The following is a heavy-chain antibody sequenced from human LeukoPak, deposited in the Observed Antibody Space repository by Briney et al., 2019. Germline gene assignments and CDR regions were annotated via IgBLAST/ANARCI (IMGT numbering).Heavy chain of an antibody. D-gene: IGHD3-22*01. Sequence: PGGSLRLSCAASGFTFSSYAMSWVRQAPGKGLEWVSAISGSGGSTYYADSVKGRFTISRDNSENTLYLQMNSLRAEDTAVYYCAKATYDSSGYFRDPWGQGTLVTVSS. V-gene: IGHV3-23*01. CDR3: AKATYDSSGYFRDP. CDR1: GFTFSSYA. CDR2: ISGSGGST. J-gene: IGHJ5*02.